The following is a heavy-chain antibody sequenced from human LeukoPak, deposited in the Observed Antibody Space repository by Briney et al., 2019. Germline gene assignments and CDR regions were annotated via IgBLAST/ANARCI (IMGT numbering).Heavy chain of an antibody. CDR2: IKQDGSEK. D-gene: IGHD1-26*01. V-gene: IGHV3-7*04. CDR3: ARNVGGSYCYYFDY. CDR1: GFTFSSHW. Sequence: GRSLRLSCAASGFTFSSHWMSWVRQAPGKGQEWVASIKQDGSEKYHVDSVKGRFTISRDNAKNSLYLQMNRLRGEGMAVYYCARNVGGSYCYYFDYWGQGTLVTVSS. J-gene: IGHJ4*02.